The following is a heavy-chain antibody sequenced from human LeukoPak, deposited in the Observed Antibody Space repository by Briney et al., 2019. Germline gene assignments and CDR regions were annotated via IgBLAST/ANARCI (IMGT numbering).Heavy chain of an antibody. CDR1: GYTFTSYY. CDR3: ARELDGGYFDY. J-gene: IGHJ4*02. V-gene: IGHV1-46*01. Sequence: ASVKVSCKASGYTFTSYYMHWVRQAPGQGLEWMGILYTSGGSTGYAQKFQGRVTMTRDTSTSTVYMELSSLRSEDTAVYYCARELDGGYFDYWGQGTLVTVSS. CDR2: LYTSGGST.